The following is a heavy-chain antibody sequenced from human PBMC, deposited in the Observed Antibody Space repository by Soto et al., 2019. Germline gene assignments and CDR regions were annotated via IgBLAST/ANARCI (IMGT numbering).Heavy chain of an antibody. Sequence: EVQLAESGGGVVKPGGSLGISCAASGFTFSRYWMSWVRQAPGRGLEWVANINDDGSQQYYADSVEGRFTISRDNAKKSLYLQMTRLRDEGADVYFCVSYGRDGYNGWFAYLGQGTRVTVS. V-gene: IGHV3-7*05. CDR2: INDDGSQQ. J-gene: IGHJ4*02. CDR1: GFTFSRYW. D-gene: IGHD2-8*01. CDR3: VSYGRDGYNGWFAY.